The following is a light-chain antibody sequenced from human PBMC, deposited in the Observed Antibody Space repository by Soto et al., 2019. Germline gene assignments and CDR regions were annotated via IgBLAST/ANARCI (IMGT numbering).Light chain of an antibody. CDR3: SLYTSENTYV. CDR1: SSDVGGYNF. J-gene: IGLJ1*01. V-gene: IGLV2-8*01. Sequence: QSVLSQPPSASGSPGQSVTISCTGASSDVGGYNFVSWYQQHPGKAPKLLIYEVTKRPSGVPDRFSGSKFGNTASLTVSGLQAEDEADYYCSLYTSENTYVFGTGTKVTVL. CDR2: EVT.